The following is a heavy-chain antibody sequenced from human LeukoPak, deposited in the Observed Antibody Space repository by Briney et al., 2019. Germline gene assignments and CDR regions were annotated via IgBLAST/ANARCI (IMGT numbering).Heavy chain of an antibody. D-gene: IGHD5-12*01. CDR2: IYSDESLI. Sequence: GESLKISCTASGYSFSKYWIGWVRQTPGKGLEWMGFIYSDESLIRYSSSFEGQVTISADNSINTAYLQWNSLKASDTAMYYCGRYGLSGNGYTSYFYCGMDFWGQGTAVTVSS. CDR3: GRYGLSGNGYTSYFYCGMDF. CDR1: GYSFSKYW. V-gene: IGHV5-51*01. J-gene: IGHJ6*02.